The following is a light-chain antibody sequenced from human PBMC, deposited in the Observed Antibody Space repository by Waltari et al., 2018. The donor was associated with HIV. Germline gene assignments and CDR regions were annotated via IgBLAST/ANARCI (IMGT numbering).Light chain of an antibody. CDR3: QQRSNWPPSLT. CDR2: DSS. J-gene: IGKJ4*01. CDR1: PNIAGP. V-gene: IGKV3-11*01. Sequence: EIVFTQSPVTLSFSPGERATLTCRPSPNIAGPLPWYQQKPALSPRLLNFDSSSRATGIPARFSGGGSGTDFTLTISSLEPEDFAVYFCQQRSNWPPSLTFGGGTKVEIK.